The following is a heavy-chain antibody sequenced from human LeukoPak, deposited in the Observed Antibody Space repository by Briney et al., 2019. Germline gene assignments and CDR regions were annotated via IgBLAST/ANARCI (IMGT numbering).Heavy chain of an antibody. CDR2: IYYSGNS. D-gene: IGHD1-26*01. Sequence: PSETLPLTCTVSGGTISSSGYHWVWLPPHPGKALEWIRYIYYSGNSYHYPFLQSRISISIAKSQLQFSLKLRSVTAADTALYYSARDLGHIVGATGGLVFYMWGRETMVTV. CDR3: ARDLGHIVGATGGLVFYM. J-gene: IGHJ3*02. CDR1: GGTISSSGYH. V-gene: IGHV4-31*03.